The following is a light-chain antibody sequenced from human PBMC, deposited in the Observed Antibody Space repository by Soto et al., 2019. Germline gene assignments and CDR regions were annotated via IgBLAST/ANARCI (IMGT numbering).Light chain of an antibody. CDR1: QTVSSNY. CDR3: QQYGSSPL. V-gene: IGKV3-20*01. J-gene: IGKJ3*01. CDR2: GAS. Sequence: EIVLTQSPGTLSLPPGERATLSCRASQTVSSNYLAWYQQKPGQAPRLLIYGASSRATGIPDRFSGSGSGTDFTLTISRLEPEDFAVYYCQQYGSSPLFGPGTKVDI.